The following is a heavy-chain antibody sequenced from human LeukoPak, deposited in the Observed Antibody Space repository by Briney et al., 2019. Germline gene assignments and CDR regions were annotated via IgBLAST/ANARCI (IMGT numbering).Heavy chain of an antibody. CDR2: IYPGDSDT. Sequence: KAGESLKISCKGSGYSFTSYRIGWVRQMPGKGLEWIGIIYPGDSDTRYSPSFQGQVTISADKSISTAYLQWSSLKASDTAMYYCARLSGDYAHDAFDIWGQGTMVTVSS. J-gene: IGHJ3*02. CDR3: ARLSGDYAHDAFDI. V-gene: IGHV5-51*01. CDR1: GYSFTSYR. D-gene: IGHD4-17*01.